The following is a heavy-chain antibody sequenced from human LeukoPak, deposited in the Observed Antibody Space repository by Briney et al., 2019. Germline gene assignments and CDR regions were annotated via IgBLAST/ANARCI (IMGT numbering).Heavy chain of an antibody. CDR1: GITFSSYA. Sequence: PGRSLRLSCAASGITFSSYAMHWVRQAPGKGLEWVAVISYDGSNKYYADSVKGRFTISRDNSKNTLYLQMNSLRAEDTAVYYCARAIWFGELFDWFDPWGQGTLVTVSS. CDR3: ARAIWFGELFDWFDP. V-gene: IGHV3-30*04. D-gene: IGHD3-10*01. CDR2: ISYDGSNK. J-gene: IGHJ5*02.